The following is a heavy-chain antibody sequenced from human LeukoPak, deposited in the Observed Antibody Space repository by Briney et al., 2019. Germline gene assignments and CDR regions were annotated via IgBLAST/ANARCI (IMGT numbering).Heavy chain of an antibody. V-gene: IGHV4-59*01. CDR2: IYYSGST. Sequence: SETLSLTCTVSGGSINSYYWSRIRQPPGKGLEWIGYIYYSGSTNYNPSLKSRVTISVDTSKNQVSLKLSSVTAADTAVYYCARQFGLWGPADYWGQGTLVTVSS. J-gene: IGHJ4*02. CDR3: ARQFGLWGPADY. D-gene: IGHD2-21*01. CDR1: GGSINSYY.